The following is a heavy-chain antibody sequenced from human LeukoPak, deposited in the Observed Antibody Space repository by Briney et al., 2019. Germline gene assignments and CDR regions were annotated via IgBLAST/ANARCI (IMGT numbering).Heavy chain of an antibody. CDR3: AKGWVYGSGSYLDN. V-gene: IGHV3-30*02. CDR1: GFTFSTYA. CDR2: IWYDGSNK. Sequence: GGSLRLSCAASGFTFSTYAMTWVRQAPGKGLEWVAVIWYDGSNKYYADSVKGRFTISRDNSKNTLYLQMNSLRAEDTAVYYCAKGWVYGSGSYLDNWGQGTLVTVSS. D-gene: IGHD3-10*01. J-gene: IGHJ4*02.